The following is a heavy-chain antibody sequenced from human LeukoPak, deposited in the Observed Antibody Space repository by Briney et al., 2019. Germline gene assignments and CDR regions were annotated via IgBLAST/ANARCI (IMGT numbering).Heavy chain of an antibody. CDR1: GYSISSGYY. D-gene: IGHD2-2*02. J-gene: IGHJ4*02. V-gene: IGHV4-38-2*01. CDR2: IYHSGST. CDR3: ARLSAQYQLLYLREETAFDY. Sequence: SETLSLTCAVSGYSISSGYYWGWIRQPPGKGLEWIGSIYHSGSTYYNPSLKSRVTISVDTSKNQFSLKLSSVTAADTAVYYGARLSAQYQLLYLREETAFDYWGQGTLVTVSS.